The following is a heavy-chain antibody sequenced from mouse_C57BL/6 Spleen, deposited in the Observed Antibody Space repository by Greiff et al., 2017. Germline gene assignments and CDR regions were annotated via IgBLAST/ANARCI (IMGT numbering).Heavy chain of an antibody. CDR1: GYTFTSYW. Sequence: VQLQQPGAELVKPGASVKLSCKASGYTFTSYWMHWVKQRPGQGLEWIGMIHPNSGSTNYNEKFKSKATLTVDKSSSTAYMQLSSLTSEDSAVYYCASTTVVERSWFAYWGQGTLVTVSA. V-gene: IGHV1-64*01. D-gene: IGHD1-1*01. CDR3: ASTTVVERSWFAY. CDR2: IHPNSGST. J-gene: IGHJ3*01.